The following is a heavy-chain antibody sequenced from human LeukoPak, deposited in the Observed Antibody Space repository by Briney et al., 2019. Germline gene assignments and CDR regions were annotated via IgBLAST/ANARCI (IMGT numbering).Heavy chain of an antibody. CDR1: GYTFTGYY. V-gene: IGHV1-2*02. CDR3: ARGAPWDFWSGYYLDY. J-gene: IGHJ4*02. Sequence: ASVKVSCKAFGYTFTGYYMHWVRQAPGQGLEWMGWINPNSGGTNYAQKFQGRVTMTRDTSISTAYMELSRLRSDDTAVYYCARGAPWDFWSGYYLDYWGQGTLVTVSS. D-gene: IGHD3-3*01. CDR2: INPNSGGT.